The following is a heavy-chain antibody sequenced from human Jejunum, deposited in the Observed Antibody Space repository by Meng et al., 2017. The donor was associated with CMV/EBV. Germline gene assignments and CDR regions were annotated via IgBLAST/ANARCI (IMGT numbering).Heavy chain of an antibody. J-gene: IGHJ4*02. CDR2: ISYDGSNK. D-gene: IGHD2-15*01. CDR3: ARGPAYCSDGSCYRIDF. V-gene: IGHV3-30*19. Sequence: FVFSDHGMEWVRQAPGKGLEWVAVISYDGSNKYYADSVRGRFTISRDNSKDTLALEMSGLRAEDTADYYCARGPAYCSDGSCYRIDFWGQGTLVTVSS. CDR1: FVFSDHG.